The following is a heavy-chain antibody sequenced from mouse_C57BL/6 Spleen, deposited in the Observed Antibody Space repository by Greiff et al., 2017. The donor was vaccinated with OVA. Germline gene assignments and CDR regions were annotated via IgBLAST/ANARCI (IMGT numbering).Heavy chain of an antibody. J-gene: IGHJ3*01. CDR2: ISDGGSYT. CDR1: GFTFSSYA. Sequence: EVQRVESGGGLVKPGGSLKLSCAASGFTFSSYAMSWVRQTPEKRLEWVATISDGGSYTYYPDNVKGRFTISRDNAKNNLYLQMSHLKSEDTAMYYCARDHRGAYWGQGTLVTVSA. V-gene: IGHV5-4*01. CDR3: ARDHRGAY.